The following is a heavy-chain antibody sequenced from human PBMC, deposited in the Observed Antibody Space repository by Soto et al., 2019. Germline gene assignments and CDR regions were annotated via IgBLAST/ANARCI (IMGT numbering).Heavy chain of an antibody. J-gene: IGHJ1*01. CDR2: INAGNGNT. Sequence: ASVKVSCKASGYTFTNYAMHWVRQAPGQRLEWMGWINAGNGNTKYSQKFQGRVTITRDTSASTAYMELSSLRSEDTAMYYCVRGVDFDYGDYGYFQQWGQGTLVTVSS. V-gene: IGHV1-3*01. D-gene: IGHD4-17*01. CDR1: GYTFTNYA. CDR3: VRGVDFDYGDYGYFQQ.